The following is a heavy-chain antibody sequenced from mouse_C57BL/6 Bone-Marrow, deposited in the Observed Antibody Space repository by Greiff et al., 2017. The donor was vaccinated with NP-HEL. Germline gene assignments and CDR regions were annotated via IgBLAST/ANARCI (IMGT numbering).Heavy chain of an antibody. CDR2: IYPGSGNT. J-gene: IGHJ2*01. Sequence: VQLVESGPELVKPGASVKISCKASGYSFTSYYIHWVKQRPGQGLEWIGWIYPGSGNTKYNEKFKGKATLTADTSSSTAYMQLSSLTSEDSAVYYCARDNYYGSSFYFDYWGQGTTLTVSS. CDR3: ARDNYYGSSFYFDY. V-gene: IGHV1-66*01. D-gene: IGHD1-1*01. CDR1: GYSFTSYY.